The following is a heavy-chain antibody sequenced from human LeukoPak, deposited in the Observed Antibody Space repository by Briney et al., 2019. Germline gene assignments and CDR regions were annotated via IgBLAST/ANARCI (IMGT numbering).Heavy chain of an antibody. D-gene: IGHD2-15*01. CDR2: ISSGSEYI. Sequence: GGSLRLSCAASEFMFSSFGMNWVRQAPGKGLEWVSSISSGSEYIYYSDSVKGRFSISRDNAEKSLFLQMNSLRAEDTAVYYCARGGGAPPYYFDLWGQGTPVTVPS. J-gene: IGHJ4*02. V-gene: IGHV3-21*01. CDR3: ARGGGAPPYYFDL. CDR1: EFMFSSFG.